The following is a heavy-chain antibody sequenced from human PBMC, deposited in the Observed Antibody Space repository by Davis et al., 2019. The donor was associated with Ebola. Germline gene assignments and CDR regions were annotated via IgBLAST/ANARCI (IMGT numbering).Heavy chain of an antibody. D-gene: IGHD3-10*01. J-gene: IGHJ5*02. CDR3: AKYASFYYAVGSNWFDP. Sequence: GESLKISCEASGFTFSRYGMHWVRQATGKGLEWVSGINTAGDTYYVGSVKGRFTISREDAQKSVYLQMDSLRAEDTAVYYCAKYASFYYAVGSNWFDPWGQGTLVTVSS. V-gene: IGHV3-13*01. CDR1: GFTFSRYG. CDR2: INTAGDT.